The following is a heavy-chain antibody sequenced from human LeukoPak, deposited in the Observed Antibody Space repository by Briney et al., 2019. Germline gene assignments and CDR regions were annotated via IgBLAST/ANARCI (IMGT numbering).Heavy chain of an antibody. CDR2: INHIVST. CDR3: GRIKATVSIHAYFDY. J-gene: IGHJ4*02. CDR1: GGSFSGYY. Sequence: SETLSLTCAVYGGSFSGYYWSWIRHPPGKWLGWIGEINHIVSTNDNPSLKSRVTISVDTSTNQLSLKLSSVTAADTAVYYCGRIKATVSIHAYFDYWGQGTLVTVSS. D-gene: IGHD4-17*01. V-gene: IGHV4-34*01.